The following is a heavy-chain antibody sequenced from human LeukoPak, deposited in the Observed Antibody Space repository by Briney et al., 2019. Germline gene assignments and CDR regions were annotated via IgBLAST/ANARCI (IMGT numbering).Heavy chain of an antibody. J-gene: IGHJ4*02. V-gene: IGHV3-23*01. Sequence: GALKLSFSASGFPFNSYAMTWVRRAPGKGLEWVSAISGSGGSTHYADSVKGRFTISRDNSKNTLYLQMNSLRAEDTAVYYCAKDRSSSGWYYFDYWGQGTLVTVPS. CDR2: ISGSGGST. CDR3: AKDRSSSGWYYFDY. D-gene: IGHD6-19*01. CDR1: GFPFNSYA.